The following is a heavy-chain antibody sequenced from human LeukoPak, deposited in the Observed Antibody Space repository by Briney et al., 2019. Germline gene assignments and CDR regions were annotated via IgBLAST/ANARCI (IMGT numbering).Heavy chain of an antibody. CDR1: GGSISSSSYY. CDR3: ARPHGDSSGYDGWAFDI. D-gene: IGHD3-22*01. Sequence: PSETLSLTCTVSGGSISSSSYYWGWIRQPPGKGLEWIGSIYYSGSTYYNPSLKSRVTISVDTSKNQFSLKLSSVTAADTAVYYCARPHGDSSGYDGWAFDIWGQGTMVTVSS. CDR2: IYYSGST. V-gene: IGHV4-39*01. J-gene: IGHJ3*02.